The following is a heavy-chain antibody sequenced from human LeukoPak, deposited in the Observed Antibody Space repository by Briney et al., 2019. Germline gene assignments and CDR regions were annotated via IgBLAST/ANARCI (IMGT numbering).Heavy chain of an antibody. D-gene: IGHD3-3*01. CDR3: ARDRLWSGLDY. CDR1: AGSFSSHS. CDR2: INHSGYT. Sequence: PSETLSLTCAVYAGSFSSHSWTWIRQPPGKGLEWIGEINHSGYTNYNPSLKSRVTISVDTSKNQFSLKLSSVTAADTAVYYCARDRLWSGLDYWGQGTLVTVSS. V-gene: IGHV4-34*01. J-gene: IGHJ4*02.